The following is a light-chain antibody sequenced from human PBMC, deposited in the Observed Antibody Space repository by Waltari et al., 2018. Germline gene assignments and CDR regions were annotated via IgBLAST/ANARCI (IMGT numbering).Light chain of an antibody. CDR1: QSVSIN. CDR2: GAS. V-gene: IGKV3-15*01. CDR3: QQYNNWPPL. Sequence: IVMTQSPATLSVSPGEGATLSCRVSQSVSINLAWYQQKPGQAPRLLIYGASTRATGLPVRFSGSGSGTEFTLTISSLQSEDFAVYYCQQYNNWPPLFGQGTKVEIK. J-gene: IGKJ1*01.